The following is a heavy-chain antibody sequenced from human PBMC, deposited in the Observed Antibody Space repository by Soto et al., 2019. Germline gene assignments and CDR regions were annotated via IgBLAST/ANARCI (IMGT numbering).Heavy chain of an antibody. D-gene: IGHD2-2*01. CDR2: IYYSGST. CDR3: AREGYCSSTSCQNSAYYYYGMDV. CDR1: GGSISSGGYY. J-gene: IGHJ6*02. V-gene: IGHV4-31*03. Sequence: SETLSLTCTVSGGSISSGGYYWSWIRQHPGKGLEWIGYIYYSGSTYYNPSLKSRVTISVDTSKNQFSLKLSSVTAADTAVYYCAREGYCSSTSCQNSAYYYYGMDVWGQGTTVTVSS.